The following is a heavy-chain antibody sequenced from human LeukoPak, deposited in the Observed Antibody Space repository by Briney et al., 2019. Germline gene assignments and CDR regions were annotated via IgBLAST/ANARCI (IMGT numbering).Heavy chain of an antibody. CDR1: GFTFSSYS. Sequence: GGSLRLFCAASGFTFSSYSMNWVRQAPGKGLEWVSSISSSRSYIYFADSVKGRFTISRDNAKNSLSLQMKSLRAEDTAVYYCASMRGGYEGYFDYWGQGTLVTVSS. CDR2: ISSSRSYI. V-gene: IGHV3-21*01. D-gene: IGHD3-16*01. CDR3: ASMRGGYEGYFDY. J-gene: IGHJ4*02.